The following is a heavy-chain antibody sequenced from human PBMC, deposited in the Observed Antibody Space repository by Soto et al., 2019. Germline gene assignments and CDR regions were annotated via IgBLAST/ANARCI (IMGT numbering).Heavy chain of an antibody. Sequence: SETLSLTCAVSGGSISGGDYSWSWIRQPPGKGLEWIGYIYQSGSTYYNPSLKRRVTISVDRSKNQFSLKLSSVTAADTAVYYCARFYGDYFNWFDPWGQGTLVTVSS. CDR2: IYQSGST. V-gene: IGHV4-30-2*01. J-gene: IGHJ5*02. D-gene: IGHD4-17*01. CDR3: ARFYGDYFNWFDP. CDR1: GGSISGGDYS.